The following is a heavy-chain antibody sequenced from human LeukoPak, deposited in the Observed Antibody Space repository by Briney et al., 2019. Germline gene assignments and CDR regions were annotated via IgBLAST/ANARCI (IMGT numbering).Heavy chain of an antibody. CDR1: GYSFTSYW. V-gene: IGHV5-51*01. J-gene: IGHJ3*02. D-gene: IGHD3-10*01. Sequence: PGESLKISCKGSGYSFTSYWIGWVRQMPGKGLEWMGIIYPGDSDTRYSPSFQGQVAISADKSISTAYLQWSSLKASDSSMYYCATNTMFRGIHAFDIWGQGTMVTVSS. CDR2: IYPGDSDT. CDR3: ATNTMFRGIHAFDI.